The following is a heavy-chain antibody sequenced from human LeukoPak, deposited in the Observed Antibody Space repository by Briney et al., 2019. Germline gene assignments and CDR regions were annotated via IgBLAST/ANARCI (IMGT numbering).Heavy chain of an antibody. CDR2: IYHSGST. Sequence: PSETLSLTCTVSGYSISSGYYWGWIRQPPGKGLEWIGSIYHSGSTYYNPSLKSRVTISVDTSKNQFSLKLSSVTAADTAVYYCASRVFKSRYYGETYYYYYMDVWGKGTTVTVSS. J-gene: IGHJ6*03. CDR1: GYSISSGYY. V-gene: IGHV4-38-2*02. CDR3: ASRVFKSRYYGETYYYYYMDV. D-gene: IGHD4-17*01.